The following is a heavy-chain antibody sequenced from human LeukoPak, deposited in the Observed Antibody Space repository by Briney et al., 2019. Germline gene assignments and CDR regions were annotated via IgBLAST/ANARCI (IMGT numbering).Heavy chain of an antibody. J-gene: IGHJ5*02. CDR2: IYYSGST. CDR1: GGSISSSSYY. Sequence: SETLSLTCTVSGGSISSSSYYWGWIRQPPGKGLEWIGSIYYSGSTYYNPSLKSRVTISVDTSKNQFSLKLSSVTAADTAVYYCARPHYYGSGKGWFDPWGQGTLVTLSS. D-gene: IGHD3-10*01. V-gene: IGHV4-39*01. CDR3: ARPHYYGSGKGWFDP.